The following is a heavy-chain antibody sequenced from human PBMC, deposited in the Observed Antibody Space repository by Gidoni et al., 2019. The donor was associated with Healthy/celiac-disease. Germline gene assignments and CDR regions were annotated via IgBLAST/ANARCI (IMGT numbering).Heavy chain of an antibody. CDR3: ARVMRSWYSSSWRSYYYYYMDV. V-gene: IGHV3-48*03. J-gene: IGHJ6*03. CDR2: ISSSGSTI. Sequence: EVQLVESGGGLVQPGGSLRLSCAASGFTFSSYEMNWVRQAPGKGLEWVSYISSSGSTIYYADSVKGRFTISRDNAKNSLYLQMNSLRAEDTAVYYCARVMRSWYSSSWRSYYYYYMDVWGKGTTVTVSS. D-gene: IGHD6-13*01. CDR1: GFTFSSYE.